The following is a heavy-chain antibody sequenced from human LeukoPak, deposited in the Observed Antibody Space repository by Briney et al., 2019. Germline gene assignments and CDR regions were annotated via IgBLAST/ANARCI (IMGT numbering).Heavy chain of an antibody. D-gene: IGHD3-22*01. V-gene: IGHV4-39*07. J-gene: IGHJ3*02. CDR3: ARVSQYYDSSGYSYAFDI. CDR2: IYYRGST. CDR1: GGSISSSTFY. Sequence: ASETLSLTCTVSGGSISSSTFYWAWIRQPPGKGLEWIGSIYYRGSTYYKPSLQSRITMSVDTSEDQFSLKLSPVTAADTAIYYCARVSQYYDSSGYSYAFDIWGQETMVTVSS.